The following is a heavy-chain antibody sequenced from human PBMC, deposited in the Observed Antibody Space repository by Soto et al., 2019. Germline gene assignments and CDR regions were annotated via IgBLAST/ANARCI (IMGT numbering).Heavy chain of an antibody. D-gene: IGHD3-3*01. CDR3: ARDPSGSFGGSHGIDV. CDR2: INPSGSST. CDR1: GYTFTSYY. J-gene: IGHJ6*02. Sequence: ASVKVSCKASGYTFTSYYMHWVRQAPGQGLERMGIINPSGSSTSYAQKFQGRVTMTRTTSTSTVYMELSFLRSEDSVLYYCARDPSGSFGGSHGIDVWGQVTTVTVSS. V-gene: IGHV1-46*01.